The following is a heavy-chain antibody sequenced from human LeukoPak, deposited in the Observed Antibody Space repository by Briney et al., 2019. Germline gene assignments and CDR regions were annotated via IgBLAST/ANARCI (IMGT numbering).Heavy chain of an antibody. J-gene: IGHJ4*02. CDR2: IYPSDSDT. Sequence: GEALKIPCKGSGYRFTSYWIGWVRPMPGKGLEWMGIIYPSDSDTRYSPSFQGQVTISADKSISTAYLQWSSLKASDTAMYYCARPRLNGWYYFDYWGQGTLVTVSA. D-gene: IGHD6-19*01. CDR3: ARPRLNGWYYFDY. V-gene: IGHV5-51*01. CDR1: GYRFTSYW.